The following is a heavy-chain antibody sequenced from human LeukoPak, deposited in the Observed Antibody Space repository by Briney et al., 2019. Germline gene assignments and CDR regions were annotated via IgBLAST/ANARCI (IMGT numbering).Heavy chain of an antibody. V-gene: IGHV3-33*01. CDR3: ARNSGRVDYYYYYMDV. D-gene: IGHD3/OR15-3a*01. Sequence: SGGSLRLSCAASGFTFSSYGMHWVRQAPGKGLEWVAVIRYDGSNKYYADSVKGRFTISRDNSKNTLYLQMNSLRAEDTAVYYCARNSGRVDYYYYYMDVWGKGTTVTVSS. CDR2: IRYDGSNK. CDR1: GFTFSSYG. J-gene: IGHJ6*03.